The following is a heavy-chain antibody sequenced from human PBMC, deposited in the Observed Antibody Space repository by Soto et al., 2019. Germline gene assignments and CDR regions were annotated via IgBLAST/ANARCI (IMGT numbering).Heavy chain of an antibody. J-gene: IGHJ4*02. CDR3: ARQRLWGTSGYYYFEN. CDR1: GHIFSNYW. Sequence: GASLKISCKGSGHIFSNYWIGWVRQMPGKGLEWMGIIYPGDSDTRYSPSFQGQVTITVDKSINTAYLQWSRLKASDTAIYYCARQRLWGTSGYYYFENWGQGTLVTVSS. D-gene: IGHD3-22*01. V-gene: IGHV5-51*01. CDR2: IYPGDSDT.